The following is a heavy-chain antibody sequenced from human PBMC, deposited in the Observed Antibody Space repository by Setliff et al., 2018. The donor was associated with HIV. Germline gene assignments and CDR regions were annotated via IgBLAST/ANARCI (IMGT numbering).Heavy chain of an antibody. CDR1: GYTLTSYG. J-gene: IGHJ6*03. Sequence: GASVKVSCKASGYTLTSYGISWVRQAPGQGLEWMGWISGYNGYTKYAQNLQGRVTMTTDTSKSTAYMELMSLRSDDTAVYYCAGSRITMVRGASYYYYIYVWGKGTTVTVSS. CDR2: ISGYNGYT. CDR3: AGSRITMVRGASYYYYIYV. V-gene: IGHV1-18*01. D-gene: IGHD3-10*01.